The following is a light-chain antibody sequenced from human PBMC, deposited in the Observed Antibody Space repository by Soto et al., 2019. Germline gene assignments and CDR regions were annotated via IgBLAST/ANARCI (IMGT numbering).Light chain of an antibody. CDR3: QSYDSSLSGSV. CDR2: GNS. CDR1: SSNIGAGYD. Sequence: QSVLTQPPSVSGAPGQRVTISCTGSSSNIGAGYDVHWYQQLPGTAPKLLIYGNSNRPSGVPDRFSGSKSGTSASLAITGLQADDEADYCCQSYDSSLSGSVFCGGTKLTVL. V-gene: IGLV1-40*01. J-gene: IGLJ3*02.